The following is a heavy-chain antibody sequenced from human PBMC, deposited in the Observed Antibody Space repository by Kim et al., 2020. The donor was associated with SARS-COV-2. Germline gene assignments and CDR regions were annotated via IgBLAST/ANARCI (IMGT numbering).Heavy chain of an antibody. Sequence: SSSSSSIYYADSVRGRFTISRDNAKNSLYLQMNSLRAEDTAVYYCARDVFYWGQGTLVTVSS. CDR3: ARDVFY. V-gene: IGHV3-48*04. J-gene: IGHJ4*02. CDR2: SSSSSSI.